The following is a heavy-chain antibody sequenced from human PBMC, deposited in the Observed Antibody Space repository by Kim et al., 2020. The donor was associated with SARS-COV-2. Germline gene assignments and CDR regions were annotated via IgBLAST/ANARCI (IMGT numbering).Heavy chain of an antibody. V-gene: IGHV4-4*09. J-gene: IGHJ6*03. Sequence: NSPHRSRVAISVDTSKNQFSLKLSSVTAADTAVYYCAKATTGHYYYMDVWGKGTTVTVSS. CDR3: AKATTGHYYYMDV. D-gene: IGHD4-17*01.